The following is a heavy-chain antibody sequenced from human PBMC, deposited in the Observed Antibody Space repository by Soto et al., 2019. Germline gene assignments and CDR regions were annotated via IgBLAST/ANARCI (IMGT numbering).Heavy chain of an antibody. CDR3: ARLPTGFPNWFDP. CDR1: GDSVISNSYN. D-gene: IGHD4-4*01. J-gene: IGHJ5*02. V-gene: IGHV4-39*01. Sequence: QLQLQESGPGLVKPSETLSLTCTVSGDSVISNSYNWGWIRQPPGKGLEWIGTIYHTGTTYYNPSFKNRVTISVDTSKNQFSLNLSSVTAADTAVFFCARLPTGFPNWFDPWGQGTQVTVSS. CDR2: IYHTGTT.